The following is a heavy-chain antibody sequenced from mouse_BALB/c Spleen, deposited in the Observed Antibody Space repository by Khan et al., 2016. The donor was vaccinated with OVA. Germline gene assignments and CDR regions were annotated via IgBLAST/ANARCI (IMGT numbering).Heavy chain of an antibody. Sequence: QVQLKQSGAELVRPGVSVKISCEGSGYTFTDFTMHWVKQSHAKSLEWIGVVNTYYGDATYNQKFKGKATMTVDKSSTTAYMELARLTSEDSAIYYCARGGGGDRFAYWGQGTLVTVSA. V-gene: IGHV1S137*01. CDR2: VNTYYGDA. J-gene: IGHJ3*01. CDR1: GYTFTDFT. CDR3: ARGGGGDRFAY.